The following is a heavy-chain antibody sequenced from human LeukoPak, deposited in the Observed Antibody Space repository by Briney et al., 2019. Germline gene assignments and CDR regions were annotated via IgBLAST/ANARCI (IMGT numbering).Heavy chain of an antibody. D-gene: IGHD3-10*01. CDR3: ARATMFDY. CDR1: GGSFSGYY. V-gene: IGHV4-34*01. J-gene: IGHJ4*02. CDR2: INHSGST. Sequence: PSETLSLTCAVYGGSFSGYYWSWIHQPPGKGLEWIGEINHSGSTNYNPSLKSRVTISVDTSKNQFSLKLSSVTAADTAVYYCARATMFDYWGQGTLVTVSS.